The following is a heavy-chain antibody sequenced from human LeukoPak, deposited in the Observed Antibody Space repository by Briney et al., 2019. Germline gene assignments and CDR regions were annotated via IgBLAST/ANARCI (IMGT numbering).Heavy chain of an antibody. V-gene: IGHV3-7*03. CDR1: GFTFSSYW. Sequence: GGSLRLSCAASGFTFSSYWMSWVRQAPGKGLEWVANIKQDGSEKYYVDSVKGRFTISRDNAKNSLYLQMNSLRAEDTAVYYCARGRVRYYGSGSYSWYFDYWGQGTLVTVSS. D-gene: IGHD3-10*01. J-gene: IGHJ4*02. CDR2: IKQDGSEK. CDR3: ARGRVRYYGSGSYSWYFDY.